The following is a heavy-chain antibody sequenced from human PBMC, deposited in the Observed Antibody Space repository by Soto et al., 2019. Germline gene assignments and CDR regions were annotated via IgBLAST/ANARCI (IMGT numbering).Heavy chain of an antibody. CDR3: ARESAWGYGHQFDP. CDR1: GYTFTSYA. Sequence: QVQLVQSGAEEKKPGASVKVSCKASGYTFTSYAMHWVRQAPGQRLEWMGWINAGNGNTKYSQKFQGRVTITRDTSASTAYMELSSLRSEDTAVYYCARESAWGYGHQFDPWGQGTLVTVSS. CDR2: INAGNGNT. V-gene: IGHV1-3*05. D-gene: IGHD3-16*01. J-gene: IGHJ5*02.